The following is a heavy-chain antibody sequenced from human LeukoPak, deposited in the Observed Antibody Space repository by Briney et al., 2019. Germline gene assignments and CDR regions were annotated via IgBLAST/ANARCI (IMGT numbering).Heavy chain of an antibody. D-gene: IGHD4-17*01. CDR1: GFTFSSYS. J-gene: IGHJ4*02. V-gene: IGHV3-30*18. CDR2: ISYDGSNK. Sequence: GGCLRLSRAASGFTFSSYSMHGVRPGPGKGLGWGGVISYDGSNKYYADSVKGRFTISRDNSKNTPYLQMNSLRAEDTAVYYCAKDARDYGDYVFDYWGQGTLVTVSS. CDR3: AKDARDYGDYVFDY.